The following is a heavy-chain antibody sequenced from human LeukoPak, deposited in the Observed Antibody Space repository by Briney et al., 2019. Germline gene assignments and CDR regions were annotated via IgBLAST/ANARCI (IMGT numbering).Heavy chain of an antibody. J-gene: IGHJ4*02. Sequence: ASVTVSCTVSGHTLSKLSIHWVRQAPGEGLQWIGGFDLEDGETILAQKFRGRVTVTEDTSTNTAYMELSSLGSGDTATYYCATDGEPTYSVYFPFWGQGTPVTVSS. V-gene: IGHV1-24*01. CDR2: FDLEDGET. CDR3: ATDGEPTYSVYFPF. D-gene: IGHD1-14*01. CDR1: GHTLSKLS.